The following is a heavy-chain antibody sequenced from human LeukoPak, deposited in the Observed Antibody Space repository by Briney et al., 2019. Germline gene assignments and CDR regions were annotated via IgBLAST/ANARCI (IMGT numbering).Heavy chain of an antibody. J-gene: IGHJ6*03. CDR3: ARDGSGWFGLKSSYYYYYYMDV. D-gene: IGHD6-19*01. CDR1: GYTFTGYY. Sequence: GASVKVSCKASGYTFTGYYMHWVRQAPGQGLEWMGIINPSGGSTSYAQKFQGRVTMTRDMSTSTVYMELSSLRSEDTAVYYCARDGSGWFGLKSSYYYYYYMDVWGKGTTVTVSS. V-gene: IGHV1-46*01. CDR2: INPSGGST.